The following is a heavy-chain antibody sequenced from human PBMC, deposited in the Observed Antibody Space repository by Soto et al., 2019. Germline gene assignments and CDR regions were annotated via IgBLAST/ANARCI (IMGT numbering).Heavy chain of an antibody. Sequence: QVQLVQSGAEVKKPGSSVKVSCKASGGTFSSYTISWVRQAPGQGLEWMGRIIPILGIANYAQKFQGRVTITADKSTSTAYMELSSLRSEDTAVYYCASANYDILTGYPDYYYYGMDVW. CDR2: IIPILGIA. CDR3: ASANYDILTGYPDYYYYGMDV. D-gene: IGHD3-9*01. V-gene: IGHV1-69*02. J-gene: IGHJ6*01. CDR1: GGTFSSYT.